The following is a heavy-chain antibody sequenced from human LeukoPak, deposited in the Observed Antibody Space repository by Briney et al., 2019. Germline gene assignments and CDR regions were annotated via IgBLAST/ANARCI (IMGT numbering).Heavy chain of an antibody. CDR2: INPNSGGA. Sequence: ASVKVSCKASGYTFTGYYIHWVRQAPGQGLEWMGWINPNSGGANYAQNFQGRVTMTRDTSISTAYMELSSLRSEDTAVYYCASSLRGSGYDISGVLDYWGQGTLVTVSS. D-gene: IGHD5-12*01. CDR3: ASSLRGSGYDISGVLDY. J-gene: IGHJ4*02. CDR1: GYTFTGYY. V-gene: IGHV1-2*02.